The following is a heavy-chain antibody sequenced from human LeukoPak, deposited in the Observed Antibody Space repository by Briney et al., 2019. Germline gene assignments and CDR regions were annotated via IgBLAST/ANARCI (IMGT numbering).Heavy chain of an antibody. CDR1: GFTFSSYW. CDR3: ARDVPELDY. Sequence: GGSLRLSCAASGFTFSSYWMSWVRQAPGKGLEWVANINQDGSEKYYVDSMKGRFTISRDNAKNSLYLQMNSLRAEDTAVYYCARDVPELDYWGPGTLVTVSP. D-gene: IGHD3-10*01. CDR2: INQDGSEK. J-gene: IGHJ4*02. V-gene: IGHV3-7*01.